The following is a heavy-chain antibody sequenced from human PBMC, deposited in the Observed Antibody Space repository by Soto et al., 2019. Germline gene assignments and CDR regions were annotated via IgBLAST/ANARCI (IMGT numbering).Heavy chain of an antibody. CDR3: ARGDSSSWYPPFDY. V-gene: IGHV3-30-3*01. D-gene: IGHD6-13*01. Sequence: VQLVESGGGVVQPGRSLRLSCAASGFTFSSYAMHWVRQAPGKGLEWVAVISYDGSNKYYADSVKGRFTISRDNSKNTLYLQMNSLRAEDTAVYYCARGDSSSWYPPFDYWGQGTLVTVSS. J-gene: IGHJ4*02. CDR1: GFTFSSYA. CDR2: ISYDGSNK.